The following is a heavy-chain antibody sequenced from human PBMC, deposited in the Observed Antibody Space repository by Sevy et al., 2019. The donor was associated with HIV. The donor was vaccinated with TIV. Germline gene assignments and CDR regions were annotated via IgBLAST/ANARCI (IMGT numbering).Heavy chain of an antibody. Sequence: KQSQTLSLTCAISGDSVSSNSAAWNWIRQSPSRGLEWLGRTYYRSKWYNDYAVSVKSQITINPDKSKNQLSLQLNAETPEDTAVYYCARDGGSSVDYFDYWGQGTLVTVSS. D-gene: IGHD6-6*01. CDR3: ARDGGSSVDYFDY. V-gene: IGHV6-1*01. CDR2: TYYRSKWYN. CDR1: GDSVSSNSAA. J-gene: IGHJ4*02.